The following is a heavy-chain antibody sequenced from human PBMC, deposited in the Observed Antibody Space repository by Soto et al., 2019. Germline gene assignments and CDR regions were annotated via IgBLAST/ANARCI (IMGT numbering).Heavy chain of an antibody. V-gene: IGHV4-39*02. CDR1: GGSTNSRSDY. D-gene: IGHD2-21*01. CDR3: AREERKGIISWFDP. Sequence: KTSETLSLTCTVSGGSTNSRSDYWGWIRQPPGKGLEWIGSVYYSGSTHDNPSLQSRVTISVDTSRNQFSLNLISVTAADTAVYFCAREERKGIISWFDPWGQGTPVTVSS. CDR2: VYYSGST. J-gene: IGHJ5*02.